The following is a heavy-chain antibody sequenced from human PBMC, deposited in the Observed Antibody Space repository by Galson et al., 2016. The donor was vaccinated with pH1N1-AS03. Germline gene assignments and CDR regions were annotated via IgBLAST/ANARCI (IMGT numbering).Heavy chain of an antibody. Sequence: SLRLSCAASGFTFSNAWMTWVRRAPGKGLEWVGRIKSKSDGGTTDYAAPVKARFTISRDDSKNTLYLQMNSLKTEDTAVYYCSTDETFYYYYGMDVWGRGTTVTVSS. J-gene: IGHJ6*02. V-gene: IGHV3-15*01. CDR3: STDETFYYYYGMDV. CDR1: GFTFSNAW. CDR2: IKSKSDGGTT.